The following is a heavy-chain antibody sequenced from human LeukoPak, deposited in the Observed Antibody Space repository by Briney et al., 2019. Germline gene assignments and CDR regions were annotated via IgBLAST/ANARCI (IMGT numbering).Heavy chain of an antibody. CDR3: ARELPGYSGYDGIGY. Sequence: GASVKVSCKASGYTFTGYYMHWVRQAPGQGLEWMGWINPNSGGTNYAQKFQGRVTMTRDTSISTAYMELSRLRSDDTAVYYCARELPGYSGYDGIGYWGQGTLVTVSS. D-gene: IGHD5-12*01. CDR2: INPNSGGT. J-gene: IGHJ4*02. V-gene: IGHV1-2*02. CDR1: GYTFTGYY.